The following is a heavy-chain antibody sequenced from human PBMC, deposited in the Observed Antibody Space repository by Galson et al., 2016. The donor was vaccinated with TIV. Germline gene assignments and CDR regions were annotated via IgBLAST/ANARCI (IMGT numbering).Heavy chain of an antibody. V-gene: IGHV1-3*01. D-gene: IGHD3-16*01. J-gene: IGHJ6*02. CDR2: INAGTGDT. Sequence: VSCKAPGATSITSYAMHWVRQAPGQRFEWMGWINAGTGDTKFSQKFQGRVTLTRDTSASTVYMGLSSLTSEDTAVYYCARDFGGSFSPFYGMDVWGQGTTVTVSS. CDR1: GATSITSYA. CDR3: ARDFGGSFSPFYGMDV.